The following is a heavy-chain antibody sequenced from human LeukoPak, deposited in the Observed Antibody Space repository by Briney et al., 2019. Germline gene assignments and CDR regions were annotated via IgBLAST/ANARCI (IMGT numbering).Heavy chain of an antibody. D-gene: IGHD2-2*01. J-gene: IGHJ3*02. CDR1: GFTFSDYY. Sequence: GGSLRLSCAASGFTFSDYYMSWIRQAPGKGLEWVSYISSSGSTIYYADSVKGRFTISRDNSKNTLYLQMNSLRAEDTAVYYCANEDIVVVPADAFDIWGQGTMVTVSS. V-gene: IGHV3-11*01. CDR2: ISSSGSTI. CDR3: ANEDIVVVPADAFDI.